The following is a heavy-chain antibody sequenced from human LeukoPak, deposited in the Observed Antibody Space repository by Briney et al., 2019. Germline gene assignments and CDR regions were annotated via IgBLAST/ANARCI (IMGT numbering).Heavy chain of an antibody. CDR2: ISWNSGSI. Sequence: GGSLRLSCAASGFTFDDYAMHWVRQAPGKGLEWVSGISWNSGSIGYADSVKGRFTVSRDNAKNSLYLQMNSLRAEDTALYYRAKDRGGVATMGYYYYGMDVWGQGTTVTVSS. J-gene: IGHJ6*02. CDR3: AKDRGGVATMGYYYYGMDV. V-gene: IGHV3-9*01. CDR1: GFTFDDYA. D-gene: IGHD5-12*01.